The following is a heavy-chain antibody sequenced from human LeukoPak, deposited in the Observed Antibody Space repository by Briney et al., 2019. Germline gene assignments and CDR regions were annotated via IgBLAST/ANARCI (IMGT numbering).Heavy chain of an antibody. Sequence: SETLSLTCTVSGASISSNTYYWGWIRQPPGKGLEYIGSIYNSGITYYNPSLKSRVTMSVDTSKNQFSLKLSSVTAADTAVYFCARGYCSGGSCYESRGWFDYWGQGTLVTVSS. V-gene: IGHV4-39*07. CDR3: ARGYCSGGSCYESRGWFDY. J-gene: IGHJ4*02. CDR2: IYNSGIT. CDR1: GASISSNTYY. D-gene: IGHD2-15*01.